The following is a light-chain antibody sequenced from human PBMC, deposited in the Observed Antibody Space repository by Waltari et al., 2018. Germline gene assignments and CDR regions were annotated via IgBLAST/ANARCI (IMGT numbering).Light chain of an antibody. J-gene: IGKJ4*01. V-gene: IGKV3-11*01. CDR1: QSVSTF. CDR2: DAS. Sequence: EIVLTQSPATLSLSPGERATLSCRASQSVSTFLAWYQQKPGPAPRLLIYDASNRATGIPARFSGSGSGTDFTLTISSLDPEDFAVYFCQQRSNWPLTFGGGTKVEIK. CDR3: QQRSNWPLT.